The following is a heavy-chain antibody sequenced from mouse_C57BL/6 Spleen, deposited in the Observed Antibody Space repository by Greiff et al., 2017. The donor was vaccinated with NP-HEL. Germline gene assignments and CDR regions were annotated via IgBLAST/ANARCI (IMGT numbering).Heavy chain of an antibody. J-gene: IGHJ1*03. Sequence: VKLMESGAELVKPGASVKISCKASGYAFSSYWMNWVKQRPGKGLEWIGQIYPGDGDTNYNGKFKGKATLTADKSSSTAYMQLISLTSEDSAVYFCARLRVRGYTDVWGTETTVTASS. D-gene: IGHD5-1*01. CDR2: IYPGDGDT. CDR3: ARLRVRGYTDV. V-gene: IGHV1-80*01. CDR1: GYAFSSYW.